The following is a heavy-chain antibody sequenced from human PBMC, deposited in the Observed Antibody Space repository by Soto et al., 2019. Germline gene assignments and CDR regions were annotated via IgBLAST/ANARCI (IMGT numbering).Heavy chain of an antibody. CDR1: GFTFSSYW. J-gene: IGHJ4*02. CDR2: INSDGSYS. CDR3: ARDNSATAGTGFDS. V-gene: IGHV3-74*01. Sequence: GGSLRLSCAASGFTFSSYWMHWVRQAPGKGLVWVSRINSDGSYSRYADSVKGRFTISRDNAKNTVYLQMSSLRAEDTALYYCARDNSATAGTGFDSWGQGTLVTSPQ. D-gene: IGHD6-13*01.